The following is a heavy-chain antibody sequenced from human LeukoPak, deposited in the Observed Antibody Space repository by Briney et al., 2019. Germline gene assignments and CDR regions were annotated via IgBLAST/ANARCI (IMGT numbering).Heavy chain of an antibody. D-gene: IGHD4-17*01. Sequence: SETLSLTCAVSGGSISSGGYSWSWIRQPPGQGLEWIGYIYHSGCTYYNPSLKSRVTISVDRYKNQFSLKLSSVTAADTAVYYCARTTVTTPEYYFDYWGQGTLVTVSS. CDR2: IYHSGCT. CDR1: GGSISSGGYS. V-gene: IGHV4-30-2*01. CDR3: ARTTVTTPEYYFDY. J-gene: IGHJ4*02.